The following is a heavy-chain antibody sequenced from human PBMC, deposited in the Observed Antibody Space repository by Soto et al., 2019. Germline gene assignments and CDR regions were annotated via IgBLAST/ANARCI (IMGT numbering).Heavy chain of an antibody. V-gene: IGHV3-23*01. CDR3: AVTLGSYSDRHFDY. CDR2: ISGSGGST. Sequence: EVQLLESGGGLVQPGGSLRLSCAASGFTFSSYAMSWVRQAPGKGLEWVSAISGSGGSTYYADSVKGRFTISRDNSKNTLYLQINSLRAEDTAVYYCAVTLGSYSDRHFDYWGQGTLVTVSS. D-gene: IGHD1-26*01. J-gene: IGHJ4*02. CDR1: GFTFSSYA.